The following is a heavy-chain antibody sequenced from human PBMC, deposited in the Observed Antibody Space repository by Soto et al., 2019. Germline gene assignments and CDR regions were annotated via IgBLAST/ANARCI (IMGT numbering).Heavy chain of an antibody. D-gene: IGHD4-4*01. V-gene: IGHV4-31*03. CDR3: ARYSNYGEGAFDI. CDR1: GGSISSGGYY. CDR2: IYYSGST. J-gene: IGHJ3*02. Sequence: PSETLSLTCTVSGGSISSGGYYWSWIRQHPGKGLEWIGYIYYSGSTYYNPSLKSRVTISVDTSKNQFSLKLSSVTAADTAVYYCARYSNYGEGAFDIWGQGTMVTVSS.